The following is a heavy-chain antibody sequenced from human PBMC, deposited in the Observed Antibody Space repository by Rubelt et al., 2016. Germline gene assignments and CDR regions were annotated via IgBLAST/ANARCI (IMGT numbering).Heavy chain of an antibody. Sequence: QVQLVQSGAEVKKPGASVKVSCKASGYTFTSYGISWVRQAPGQGLEWMGWISAYNGNTNYAQKPQGSVTMTTDTATSTAYMELRSLRSDDTAVYYCARDPLPVRGVIMTPTHWGQGTLVTVSS. J-gene: IGHJ4*02. CDR2: ISAYNGNT. D-gene: IGHD3-10*01. CDR1: GYTFTSYG. CDR3: ARDPLPVRGVIMTPTH. V-gene: IGHV1-18*01.